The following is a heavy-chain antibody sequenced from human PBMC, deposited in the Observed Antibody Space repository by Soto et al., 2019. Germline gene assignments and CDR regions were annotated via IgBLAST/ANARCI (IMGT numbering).Heavy chain of an antibody. Sequence: SETLSLTCTVSGDSTRSYYWSWIRQPPGKGLEWIGYIYYSGYTSYNPSLKSRVTISVDTSKNQFSLKLNSVTAADTAVYYCARGQYSYGHTARYYYYYGMDVWGQGTTVTVSS. CDR3: ARGQYSYGHTARYYYYYGMDV. CDR2: IYYSGYT. J-gene: IGHJ6*02. D-gene: IGHD5-18*01. V-gene: IGHV4-59*01. CDR1: GDSTRSYY.